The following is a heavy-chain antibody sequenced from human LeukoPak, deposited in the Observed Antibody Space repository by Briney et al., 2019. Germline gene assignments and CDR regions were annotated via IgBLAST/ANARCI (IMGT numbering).Heavy chain of an antibody. J-gene: IGHJ6*02. Sequence: GGSLRLSCAASGFTVSSNYMSWVRQAPGKGLEWVSVITGSGGNTYYADSVKGRFTISKDNSKNTVYLQMSSLRVDDTAVYYCAKAASSSWPSYYYGMDVWGQGTTVTVSS. D-gene: IGHD6-13*01. CDR3: AKAASSSWPSYYYGMDV. V-gene: IGHV3-23*01. CDR2: ITGSGGNT. CDR1: GFTVSSNY.